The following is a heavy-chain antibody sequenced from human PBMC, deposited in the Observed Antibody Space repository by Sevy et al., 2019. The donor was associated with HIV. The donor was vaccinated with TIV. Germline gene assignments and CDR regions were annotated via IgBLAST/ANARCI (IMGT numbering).Heavy chain of an antibody. Sequence: SETLSLTCNVSGVSITRSYWNWIRQTPGKGLEWIAFVYYTGKTKYNPSLKSRVTVSLHTSKSQFSLKLSSVTAADTAVYYCARGGAGRQFDYYYYMDVWGKGTTVTVSS. J-gene: IGHJ6*03. CDR2: VYYTGKT. CDR3: ARGGAGRQFDYYYYMDV. D-gene: IGHD6-6*01. V-gene: IGHV4-59*01. CDR1: GVSITRSY.